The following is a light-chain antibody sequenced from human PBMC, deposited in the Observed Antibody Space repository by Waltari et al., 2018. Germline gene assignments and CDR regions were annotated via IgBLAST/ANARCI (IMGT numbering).Light chain of an antibody. CDR2: WAS. J-gene: IGKJ2*01. CDR1: RNLLYSTNNKDS. CDR3: QQYYDTPYT. Sequence: DIVMTQSPDSLVVSLGERATINCKSSRNLLYSTNNKDSLAWNHQKPGQPPKLLIYWASTRESGVPDRFTGSGSGTDFSLTISSLQAEDVAVYYCQQYYDTPYTFGQGTKLEIK. V-gene: IGKV4-1*01.